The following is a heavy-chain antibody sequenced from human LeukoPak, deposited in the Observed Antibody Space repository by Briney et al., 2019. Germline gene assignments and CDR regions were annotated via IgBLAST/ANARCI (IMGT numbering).Heavy chain of an antibody. V-gene: IGHV3-7*01. CDR1: GFTFGTYW. Sequence: GGSLRLSCAASGFTFGTYWMSWVRQAPGKGLEWVANINGDGSEKYFAGSVKGRFTISRDNAKNTAYLQMNSLRDEDTAVYYCARDYAGSPDYWGQGTLVTVSA. D-gene: IGHD3-10*01. CDR2: INGDGSEK. J-gene: IGHJ4*02. CDR3: ARDYAGSPDY.